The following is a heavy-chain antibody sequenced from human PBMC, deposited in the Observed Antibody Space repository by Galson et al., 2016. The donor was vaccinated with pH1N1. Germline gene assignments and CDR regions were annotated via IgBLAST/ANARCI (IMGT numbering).Heavy chain of an antibody. CDR3: TTELRSREFDTDAFDI. CDR1: GFTFSNAW. V-gene: IGHV3-15*01. Sequence: SLRLPCAASGFTFSNAWMAWVRQAPGKGLEWVGRVKNMFGGGTTDHASPGKGRFAISRDDSKDTLSLQMNNLKSEDTAVYFCTTELRSREFDTDAFDIWGRGTMVTVS. CDR2: VKNMFGGGTT. D-gene: IGHD4-17*01. J-gene: IGHJ3*02.